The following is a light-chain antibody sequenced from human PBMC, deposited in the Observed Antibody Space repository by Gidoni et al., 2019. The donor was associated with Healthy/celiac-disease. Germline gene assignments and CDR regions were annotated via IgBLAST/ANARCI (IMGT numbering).Light chain of an antibody. CDR2: GAS. Sequence: EIVMTQSPATLSVSPGERATLTCRASQSVSSNLAWYQQKPGQAPRLLIYGASTRATGIPARFSGSGSGTEFTLTISILQSEDFAVYYCQQYNNWPWTFGQVTKLQI. J-gene: IGKJ1*01. CDR3: QQYNNWPWT. CDR1: QSVSSN. V-gene: IGKV3-15*01.